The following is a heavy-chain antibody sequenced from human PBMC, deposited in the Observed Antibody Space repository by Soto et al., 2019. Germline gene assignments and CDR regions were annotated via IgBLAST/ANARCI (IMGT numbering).Heavy chain of an antibody. CDR2: IYHSGST. V-gene: IGHV4-4*02. D-gene: IGHD6-13*01. CDR3: ARGERQQQRDY. J-gene: IGHJ4*02. CDR1: GDSISSSKW. Sequence: QVQLQESGPGLVKPSGTLSLTCAVSGDSISSSKWWSWVRQPPGKGLEWIGEIYHSGSTNYNPSLKSRAIISVDKSKNHFSPKLSSVTDADTAVYYCARGERQQQRDYWGQGTLVTVSS.